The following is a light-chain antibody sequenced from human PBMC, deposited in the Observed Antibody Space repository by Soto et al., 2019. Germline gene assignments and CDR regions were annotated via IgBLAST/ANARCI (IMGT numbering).Light chain of an antibody. CDR1: QSVSSN. V-gene: IGKV3-15*01. CDR2: GAS. CDR3: QQYNNWPRT. J-gene: IGKJ3*01. Sequence: ILMARSGATLSVSRGERATLSCRSSQSVSSNLAWYQQKPGQAPRLLIYGASTRATGIPARFSGSGSGTEFTLTISSLQSEDFAVYHCQQYNNWPRTFGPGTKVDI.